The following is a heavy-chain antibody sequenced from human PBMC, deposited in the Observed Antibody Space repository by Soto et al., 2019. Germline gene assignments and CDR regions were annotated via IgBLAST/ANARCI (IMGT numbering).Heavy chain of an antibody. CDR3: RRWENFVWLQTFDY. D-gene: IGHD3-9*01. CDR1: GGSFSSYY. V-gene: IGHV4-59*08. Sequence: SETLALNGTVAGGSFSSYYWSWIRQPPGKGLEWIGYVYYSVGSDYDRSLRSGVTISVVMSKDRVSLMRSAVTAADTALYYCRRWENFVWLQTFDYWGQGNLVSVS. CDR2: VYYSVGS. J-gene: IGHJ4*02.